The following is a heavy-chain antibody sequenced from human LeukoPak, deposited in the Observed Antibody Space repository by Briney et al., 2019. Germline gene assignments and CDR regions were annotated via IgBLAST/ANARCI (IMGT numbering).Heavy chain of an antibody. V-gene: IGHV4-59*01. J-gene: IGHJ3*02. Sequence: SETLSLTCTVSGGSISSYYWSWIRQPPGKGLEWIGYIYYSGSTNYNPSLKSRVTISVDTSKNQFSLKLSSVTAADTAVYYCRVAVAEDAFDIWGQGTMVTVSS. D-gene: IGHD6-19*01. CDR3: RVAVAEDAFDI. CDR1: GGSISSYY. CDR2: IYYSGST.